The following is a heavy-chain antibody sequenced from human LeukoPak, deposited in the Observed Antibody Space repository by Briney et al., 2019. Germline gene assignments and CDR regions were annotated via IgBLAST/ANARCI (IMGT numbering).Heavy chain of an antibody. CDR1: GFTFSDYA. CDR3: AKAELGVDTFFDY. Sequence: GGSLRLSCAASGFTFSDYALGWVRQAPGRGLEWVTTLSGSGAGTYYSDSVQGRFTISRDNSKRTLFLQMNSLRAEDTAFYYCAKAELGVDTFFDYWGQGTLVTVSS. CDR2: LSGSGAGT. V-gene: IGHV3-23*01. J-gene: IGHJ4*02. D-gene: IGHD3-3*01.